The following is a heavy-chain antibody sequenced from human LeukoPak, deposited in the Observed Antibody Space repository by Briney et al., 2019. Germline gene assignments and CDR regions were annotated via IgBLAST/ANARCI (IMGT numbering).Heavy chain of an antibody. Sequence: PGGSLRLFCAASGFTFEDYCMRCVRQAPGKGLEGGYGTNWNAESTGHADSVKGRFHVSRDNAERSLYLQMNSLRAEDTALYYCAKDIVATSLFDYWGQGTLVTVSS. CDR2: TNWNAEST. CDR1: GFTFEDYC. CDR3: AKDIVATSLFDY. J-gene: IGHJ4*02. D-gene: IGHD5-12*01. V-gene: IGHV3-20*04.